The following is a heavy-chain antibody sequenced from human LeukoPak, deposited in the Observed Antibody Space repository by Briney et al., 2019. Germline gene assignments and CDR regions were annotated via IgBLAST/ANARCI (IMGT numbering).Heavy chain of an antibody. CDR1: GFTFSSYA. Sequence: PGGSLRLSCAASGFTFSSYAMSWVRQAPGKGLEWVSAISGGGGSTYYADSVKGRFTISRDNSKNTLYLQMNSLRAEDTAVCYCAREKTYYYDSSGSGFDYWGQGTLVTVSS. CDR2: ISGGGGST. D-gene: IGHD3-22*01. CDR3: AREKTYYYDSSGSGFDY. V-gene: IGHV3-23*01. J-gene: IGHJ4*02.